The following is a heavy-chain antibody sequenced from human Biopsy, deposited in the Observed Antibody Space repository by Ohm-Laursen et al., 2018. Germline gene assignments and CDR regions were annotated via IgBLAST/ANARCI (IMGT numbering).Heavy chain of an antibody. CDR1: GFPLSDRY. D-gene: IGHD4-17*01. Sequence: LRLSCAASGFPLSDRYMDWVRQAPGKGLEWVGRSRNKANSYVTHYAASVRGRFIISRDGSGNSLYLQMNSLKSGDTAMYYCVRVGDYFAYDVWGQGTKVIVSS. CDR3: VRVGDYFAYDV. V-gene: IGHV3-72*01. CDR2: SRNKANSYVT. J-gene: IGHJ3*01.